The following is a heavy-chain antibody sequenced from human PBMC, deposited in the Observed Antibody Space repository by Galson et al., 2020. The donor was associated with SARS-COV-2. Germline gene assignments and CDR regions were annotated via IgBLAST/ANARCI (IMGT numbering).Heavy chain of an antibody. D-gene: IGHD3-22*01. V-gene: IGHV1-69*02. Sequence: SVKVSCKASGGTFNNYTISWVRQAPGQGLEWMGRVIPILGISNYAQKFRGRVTITADKSTSTAYMDLSSLRSEDTAVYYCARAKGDYYDSSGYYTLDYAFNIWGQGTMVTVSS. J-gene: IGHJ3*02. CDR1: GGTFNNYT. CDR2: VIPILGIS. CDR3: ARAKGDYYDSSGYYTLDYAFNI.